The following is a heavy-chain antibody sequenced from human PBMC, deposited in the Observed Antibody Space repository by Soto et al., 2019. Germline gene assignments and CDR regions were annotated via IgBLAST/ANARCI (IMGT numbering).Heavy chain of an antibody. J-gene: IGHJ5*02. D-gene: IGHD2-2*01. CDR3: GLEGCRTTGCYSLDL. Sequence: EAQLVQSGGGLVQPGGSLQLSCAASGFTFGGSPVHWVRQASGKGLEWVGRIRSDSASSAIAYAATVRGRFTLSRDDSTNTAYVQVNRPEVEDTALYYSGLEGCRTTGCYSLDLWGQGTLVSVSS. CDR2: IRSDSASSAI. CDR1: GFTFGGSP. V-gene: IGHV3-73*01.